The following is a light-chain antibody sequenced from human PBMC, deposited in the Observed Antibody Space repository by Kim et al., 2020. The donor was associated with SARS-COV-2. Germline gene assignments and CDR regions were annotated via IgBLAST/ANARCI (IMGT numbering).Light chain of an antibody. Sequence: GQKVTISCSGSYSNIGTNLVCWYQQFPGTAPKLLIYANDRRPSGIPDRFSGSKSGTSATLDIIGLQTGDEADYYCESWDSSLSVHVFGTGTKVTVL. J-gene: IGLJ1*01. V-gene: IGLV1-51*01. CDR2: AND. CDR3: ESWDSSLSVHV. CDR1: YSNIGTNL.